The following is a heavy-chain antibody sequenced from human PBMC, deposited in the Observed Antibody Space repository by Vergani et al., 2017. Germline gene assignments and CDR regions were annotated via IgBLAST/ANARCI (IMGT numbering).Heavy chain of an antibody. J-gene: IGHJ4*02. V-gene: IGHV4-59*01. Sequence: QVQLQESGPGLVKPSETLSLTCTVSGGSISSYYWSWIRQPPGKGLEWIGYIYYSGSTNYNPSLKSRVTISVDTSKNQFSLKLSSVTAADTAVYYCAKGTHSSGRWSDYWGQGTLVTVSS. CDR2: IYYSGST. CDR1: GGSISSYY. D-gene: IGHD6-19*01. CDR3: AKGTHSSGRWSDY.